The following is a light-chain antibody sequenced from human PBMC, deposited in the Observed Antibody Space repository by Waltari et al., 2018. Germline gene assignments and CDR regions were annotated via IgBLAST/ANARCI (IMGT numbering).Light chain of an antibody. J-gene: IGLJ3*02. CDR3: QSYDSSLSGWV. CDR1: SSNIGAGYD. CDR2: GNS. V-gene: IGLV1-40*01. Sequence: QSVLTQPPSVSGAPGQRVTISCTGSSSNIGAGYDVHWYHQFPGTAPKLLIYGNSNRPSGVPERFSGSKSGTSASLAITGLQPEDETDYYCQSYDSSLSGWVFGGGTRLTVL.